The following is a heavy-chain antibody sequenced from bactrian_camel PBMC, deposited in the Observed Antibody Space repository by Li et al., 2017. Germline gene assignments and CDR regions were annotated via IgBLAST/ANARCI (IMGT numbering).Heavy chain of an antibody. CDR1: GYTFNTY. D-gene: IGHD3*01. Sequence: VQLVESGGGSVQPGGSVRLSCAASGYTFNTYSWFRQAPGQEREGVARIATGSGNTYYADSVKGRFTISQDNAKNTVYLQMNSLKPEDTAMYYCATNRAIVFGDFCYPGSVRDFGYRGQGTQVTVS. J-gene: IGHJ6*01. CDR2: IATGSGNT. V-gene: IGHV3S40*01. CDR3: ATNRAIVFGDFCYPGSVRDFGY.